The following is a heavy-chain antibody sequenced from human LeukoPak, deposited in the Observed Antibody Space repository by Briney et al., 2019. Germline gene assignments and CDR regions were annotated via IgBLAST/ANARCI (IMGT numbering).Heavy chain of an antibody. V-gene: IGHV4-30-4*01. J-gene: IGHJ4*02. CDR3: ASRPESEAYFDY. Sequence: SQTLSLTCTVSGGSISSGNYYWSWIRQPPGRGLEFIGYIYYSGNTYYNPSLKSRVTISVDTSKNQFSLKLSSVTAADTAVYYCASRPESEAYFDYWGQGTLVTVSS. CDR1: GGSISSGNYY. CDR2: IYYSGNT.